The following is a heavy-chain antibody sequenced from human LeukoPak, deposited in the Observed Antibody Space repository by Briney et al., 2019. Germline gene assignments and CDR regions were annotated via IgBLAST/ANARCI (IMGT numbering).Heavy chain of an antibody. Sequence: PSETLSLTCTVSGGSISSGGYYWSWIRQHPGKGLEWIGYIYYSGSTYYNPSLKSRVTISVDTSKNQFSLKLSSVTAADMAVYYCARDSGYQGDNWFDPWGQGTLVTVSS. CDR1: GGSISSGGYY. V-gene: IGHV4-31*03. D-gene: IGHD5-12*01. CDR3: ARDSGYQGDNWFDP. CDR2: IYYSGST. J-gene: IGHJ5*02.